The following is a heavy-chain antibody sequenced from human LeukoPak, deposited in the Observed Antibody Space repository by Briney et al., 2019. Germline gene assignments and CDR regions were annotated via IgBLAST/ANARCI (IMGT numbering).Heavy chain of an antibody. V-gene: IGHV4-39*01. Sequence: SETLSLTCTVSGGSINSRSYYGGWIRQPPGKGLEWIGSIYYSGSTYYNPSLKSRVTISVYTSKNQFSLKLSSVTAADTAVYYCARGVTWFGELLKLNWFDPWGQGTLVTVSS. J-gene: IGHJ5*02. CDR1: GGSINSRSYY. D-gene: IGHD3-10*01. CDR2: IYYSGST. CDR3: ARGVTWFGELLKLNWFDP.